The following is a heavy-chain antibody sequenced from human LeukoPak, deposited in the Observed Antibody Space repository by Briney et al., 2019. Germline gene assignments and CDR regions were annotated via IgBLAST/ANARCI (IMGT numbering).Heavy chain of an antibody. J-gene: IGHJ6*03. CDR3: AKEYTSGWYFLGYYNYYYMDV. D-gene: IGHD6-19*01. CDR1: GFTFSRYA. Sequence: GGSLRLSCAASGFTFSRYAMGWVRQAPGKGLEWVSLISGSTGSTYYADFVKGRFTISRDNSKNMLYLQMNSLRAEDTAIYYCAKEYTSGWYFLGYYNYYYMDVWGKGTTVSVSS. V-gene: IGHV3-23*01. CDR2: ISGSTGST.